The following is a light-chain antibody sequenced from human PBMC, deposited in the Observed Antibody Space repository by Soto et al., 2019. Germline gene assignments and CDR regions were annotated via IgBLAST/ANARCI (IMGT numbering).Light chain of an antibody. J-gene: IGKJ1*01. Sequence: DIQITQSQSSLSASVGDRVTITCRASQNIINYLNWYQQKPGKATKLLIYDASSLQSVVPSRFSGSGSGTEFTLTISSLQPDDFATYYCQQYNSWTFGQGNQVDIK. CDR1: QNIINY. CDR2: DAS. V-gene: IGKV1-39*01. CDR3: QQYNSWT.